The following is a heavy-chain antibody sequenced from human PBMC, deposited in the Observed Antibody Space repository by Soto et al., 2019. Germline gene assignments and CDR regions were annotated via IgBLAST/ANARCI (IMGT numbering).Heavy chain of an antibody. J-gene: IGHJ6*02. Sequence: SETLSLTCTVSGDSTSSFYWSWIRRPPGKGLEWIGYISYIGSTNYNPSLQSRVTISADTSKNQFSLKLSSVTAADTAVYYCARADLLYYYYGMDVWGQGTTVTVSS. CDR2: ISYIGST. CDR1: GDSTSSFY. V-gene: IGHV4-59*01. CDR3: ARADLLYYYYGMDV.